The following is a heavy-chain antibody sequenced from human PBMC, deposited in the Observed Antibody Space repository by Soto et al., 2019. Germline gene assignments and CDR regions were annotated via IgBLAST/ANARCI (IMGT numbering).Heavy chain of an antibody. Sequence: QVQLVQSGAEVKKPGASVKVSCKASGYTFTGYYMHWVRQAPGQGLEWMGWINPNSGGTNYAQKFQGRVTMTRDTSSSTAYMELSRLRSDDTAVYYCARDITMIVVVPIDAFDIWGQGTMVTVSS. D-gene: IGHD3-22*01. V-gene: IGHV1-2*02. CDR1: GYTFTGYY. CDR2: INPNSGGT. J-gene: IGHJ3*02. CDR3: ARDITMIVVVPIDAFDI.